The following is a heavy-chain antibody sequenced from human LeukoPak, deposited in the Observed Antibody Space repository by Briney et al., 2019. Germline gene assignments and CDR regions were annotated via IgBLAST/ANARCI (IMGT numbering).Heavy chain of an antibody. V-gene: IGHV4-39*01. CDR1: GGSISSSSYY. D-gene: IGHD3-10*01. CDR3: ARHKINVYGSGRPPYYMDV. CDR2: IYYSGST. J-gene: IGHJ6*03. Sequence: PSETLSLTCTVSGGSISSSSYYWGWIRQPPGKGLEWIGSIYYSGSTYYNPSLKSRVTISVDTSKNQFSLKLSSVTAADTAVYYCARHKINVYGSGRPPYYMDVWGKGTTVTVSS.